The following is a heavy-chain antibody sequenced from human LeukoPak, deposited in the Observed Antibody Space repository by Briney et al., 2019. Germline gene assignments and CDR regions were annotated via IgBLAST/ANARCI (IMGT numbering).Heavy chain of an antibody. Sequence: SETLSLTCTVSGGSTSSSSYYWGWIRQPPGKGLEWIGSISNSGSTYYNPSLKSRVTISVDTSKSQFSLNLSSVTAADTAVYYCARGVRLTSFDYWGQGTLVTVSS. V-gene: IGHV4-39*07. CDR3: ARGVRLTSFDY. J-gene: IGHJ4*02. D-gene: IGHD1-14*01. CDR2: ISNSGST. CDR1: GGSTSSSSYY.